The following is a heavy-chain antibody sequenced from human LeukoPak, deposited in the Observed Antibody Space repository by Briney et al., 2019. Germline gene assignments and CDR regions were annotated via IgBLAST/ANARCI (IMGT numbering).Heavy chain of an antibody. D-gene: IGHD4-11*01. CDR3: ARDREYTDYLHNWFDP. V-gene: IGHV3-7*01. Sequence: GGSLRLSCAASGFTFSSYWMSWVRQAPGKGLEWVANIKQDGSEKYYVDSVKGRFTISRDNAKNSLYLQMNSLRAEDTAVYYCARDREYTDYLHNWFDPWGQGTLVTVSS. CDR1: GFTFSSYW. J-gene: IGHJ5*02. CDR2: IKQDGSEK.